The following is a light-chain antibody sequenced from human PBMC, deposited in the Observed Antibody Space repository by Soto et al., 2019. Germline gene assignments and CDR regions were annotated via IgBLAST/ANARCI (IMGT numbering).Light chain of an antibody. V-gene: IGKV1D-12*01. CDR1: QGIGSW. Sequence: DIQMTQSPSSVSASVGDRVTITCRASQGIGSWLVWYQQKPAKAPKLLIYDASSLQSGVPSRFSGSGSGTDFTLTISSLQPEDFATYYCQQADSFPLTFGGGTKVKIK. CDR3: QQADSFPLT. J-gene: IGKJ4*01. CDR2: DAS.